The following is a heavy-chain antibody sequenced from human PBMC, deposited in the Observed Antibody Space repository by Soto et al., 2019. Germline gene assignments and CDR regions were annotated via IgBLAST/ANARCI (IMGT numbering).Heavy chain of an antibody. V-gene: IGHV3-15*07. J-gene: IGHJ6*02. CDR3: TTLTGKEWQGGYYYYYGMDV. D-gene: IGHD7-27*01. Sequence: EVQLVESGGGLVKPGGSLRLSCAASGFTFSNAWMNWVRQAPGKGLEWVGRIKSKPDGGTTDYAAPVKGRFTISRDDSKNTLYLQMNSLKTEDTAVYYCTTLTGKEWQGGYYYYYGMDVWGQGTTVTVSS. CDR1: GFTFSNAW. CDR2: IKSKPDGGTT.